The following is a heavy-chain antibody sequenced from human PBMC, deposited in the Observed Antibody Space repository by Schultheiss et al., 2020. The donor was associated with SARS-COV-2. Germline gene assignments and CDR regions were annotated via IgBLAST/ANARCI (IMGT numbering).Heavy chain of an antibody. V-gene: IGHV3-33*01. CDR3: TRVPYSTYYYYHNMDA. J-gene: IGHJ6*03. Sequence: GGSLRLSCAASGFTFSSYGMHWVRQAPGKGLEWVAVIWYDGSNKYYADSVKGRFTISRDNSKNTLYLQLNSLRTEDTAVYYCTRVPYSTYYYYHNMDAWGNGTTVTVSS. CDR1: GFTFSSYG. D-gene: IGHD6-13*01. CDR2: IWYDGSNK.